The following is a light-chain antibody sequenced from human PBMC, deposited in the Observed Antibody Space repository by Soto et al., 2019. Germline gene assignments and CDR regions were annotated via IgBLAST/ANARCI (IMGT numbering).Light chain of an antibody. Sequence: SVLPQPASVSGSPGQSITISCTGTTSDVGGYSFVSWYQLHPGKAPKLMIYEVSNRPSGVSNRFSGSKSGNTASLTISGLQAEDESDYYCSSYTTSGTRVFGTGTKVTVL. CDR3: SSYTTSGTRV. V-gene: IGLV2-14*01. CDR1: TSDVGGYSF. CDR2: EVS. J-gene: IGLJ1*01.